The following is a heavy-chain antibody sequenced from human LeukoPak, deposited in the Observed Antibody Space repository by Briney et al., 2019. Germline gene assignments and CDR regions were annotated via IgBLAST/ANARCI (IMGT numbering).Heavy chain of an antibody. J-gene: IGHJ2*01. CDR2: IYTSGST. CDR3: ARDKGTIFGVVTKLAGFDL. D-gene: IGHD3-3*01. CDR1: GGSISSGSYH. Sequence: SETLSLTCTVSGGSISSGSYHWSWIRQPAGKGLEWIGRIYTSGSTNYNPSLKSRVTISVDTSKNQFSLKLSSVTAADTAVYYCARDKGTIFGVVTKLAGFDLWGRGTLVTVSS. V-gene: IGHV4-61*02.